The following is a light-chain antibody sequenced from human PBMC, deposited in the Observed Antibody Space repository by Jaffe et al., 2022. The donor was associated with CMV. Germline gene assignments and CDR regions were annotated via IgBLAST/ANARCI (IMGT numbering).Light chain of an antibody. CDR2: AAS. CDR3: QQSHTTPVT. Sequence: DIQMTQSPSSLSASVGDRVTISCRASQSISDSLNWYQKKPGKAPELLIYAASNLQSGVPSRFSGSGSGTYFTLTIRGLQPEDFATYYCQQSHTTPVTFGLGTKVEVK. CDR1: QSISDS. V-gene: IGKV1-39*01. J-gene: IGKJ3*01.